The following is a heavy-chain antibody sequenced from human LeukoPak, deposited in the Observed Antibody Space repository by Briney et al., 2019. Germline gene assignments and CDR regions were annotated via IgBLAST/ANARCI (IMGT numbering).Heavy chain of an antibody. J-gene: IGHJ4*02. CDR2: ISYDGSSK. CDR1: GFTFSSYG. CDR3: AKWAYYGSGSYYDY. Sequence: GGSLRLSCAASGFTFSSYGMHWVRQAPGRGLEWVAVISYDGSSKYYADSVKGRFTISRDNSKNTLYLQMNSLRAEDTAVYYCAKWAYYGSGSYYDYWGQGTLVTVSS. V-gene: IGHV3-30*18. D-gene: IGHD3-10*01.